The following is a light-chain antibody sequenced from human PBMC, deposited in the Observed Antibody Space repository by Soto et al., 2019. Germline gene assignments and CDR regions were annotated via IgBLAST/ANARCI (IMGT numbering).Light chain of an antibody. CDR3: QQYGSSPRT. Sequence: EIVLTQSPGTLSLSPGERATLSCRASQSVSSSYLAWYHQKPGQAPRLLIYGASSRATGIPDRFSGSGSGTGFTLTISRLEPEDFAVYYCQQYGSSPRTFGQGTKVDIK. J-gene: IGKJ1*01. V-gene: IGKV3-20*01. CDR1: QSVSSSY. CDR2: GAS.